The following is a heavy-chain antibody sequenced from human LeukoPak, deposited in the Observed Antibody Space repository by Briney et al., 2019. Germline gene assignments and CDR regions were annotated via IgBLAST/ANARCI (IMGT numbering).Heavy chain of an antibody. D-gene: IGHD3-16*02. CDR3: GRVGGGNYDYVWGSYRSYYFDY. Sequence: SETLSLTCTVSGYSISSGYYWGWIRQPPGKGLEWIGSIYHSGSTYYNPSLKSRVTISVDTSKNQFSLKLSSVTAADTAVYYCGRVGGGNYDYVWGSYRSYYFDYWGQGTLVTVSP. CDR1: GYSISSGYY. J-gene: IGHJ4*02. CDR2: IYHSGST. V-gene: IGHV4-38-2*02.